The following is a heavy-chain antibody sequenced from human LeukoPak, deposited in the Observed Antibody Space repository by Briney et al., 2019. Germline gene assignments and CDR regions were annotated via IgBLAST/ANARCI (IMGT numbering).Heavy chain of an antibody. J-gene: IGHJ4*02. D-gene: IGHD3-22*01. V-gene: IGHV1-69*01. CDR1: GGTFSAFA. CDR3: ARDRYFDNSGYYFESEY. CDR2: IIPILGTT. Sequence: ASVKVSCKASGGTFSAFAISWVRQAPGQGLEWMGGIIPILGTTSHAHEFQGRVTMTADESTSTVYMELSSLTSEDTAVYYCARDRYFDNSGYYFESEYWGQGTLVTVSS.